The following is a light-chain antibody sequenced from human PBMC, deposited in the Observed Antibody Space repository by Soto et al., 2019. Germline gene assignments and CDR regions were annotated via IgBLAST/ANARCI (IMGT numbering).Light chain of an antibody. CDR2: AAS. V-gene: IGKV1-39*01. J-gene: IGKJ1*01. CDR1: QIISNF. Sequence: DIHMTHSPSSLSASVVDRVTITCRASQIISNFLNWYQQKPGKAPKLLIYAASSLQSGVPSSFSGSGSGTVFTLTISSLQPEDFATYYCQQNYSPSWTFGNGTKVDIK. CDR3: QQNYSPSWT.